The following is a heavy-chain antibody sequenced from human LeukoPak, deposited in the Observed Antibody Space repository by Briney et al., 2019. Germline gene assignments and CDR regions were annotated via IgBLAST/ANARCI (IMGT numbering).Heavy chain of an antibody. CDR2: ISSSSTYI. Sequence: PGGSLRLSCAASGFTFSSYSVSWVRQAPGKGLEWVSSISSSSTYIYYADSVKGRFTISRDNAKNSLYLQMNSLIAEDTAVYYCARMEGYYDSGSYYTRFDYWGQGTQVIVSS. V-gene: IGHV3-21*01. J-gene: IGHJ4*02. CDR1: GFTFSSYS. D-gene: IGHD3-10*01. CDR3: ARMEGYYDSGSYYTRFDY.